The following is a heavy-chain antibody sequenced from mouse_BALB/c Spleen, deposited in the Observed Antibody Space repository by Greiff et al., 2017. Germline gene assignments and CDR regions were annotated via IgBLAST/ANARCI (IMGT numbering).Heavy chain of an antibody. V-gene: IGHV1S81*02. J-gene: IGHJ2*01. CDR2: INPSNGGT. Sequence: QVQLRQSGAELVKPGASVKLSCKASGYTFTSYYMYWVKQRPGQGLEWIGEINPSNGGTNFNEKFKSKATLTVDKSSSTAYMQLSSLTSEDSAVYYCTSNDYDGFDYWGQGTTLTVSS. CDR1: GYTFTSYY. CDR3: TSNDYDGFDY. D-gene: IGHD2-4*01.